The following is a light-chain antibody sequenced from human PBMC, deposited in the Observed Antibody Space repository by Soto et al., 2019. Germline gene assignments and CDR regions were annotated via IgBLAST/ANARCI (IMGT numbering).Light chain of an antibody. Sequence: EIVLTQSPATLSLSPGERATLSCRASQSVSSYLAWYQQKAGQAPRLLIYDASNRATGIPARFSGSGSGTDFTLTISRLEPEDFAVYYCHQYGSSPPYSFGQGTRLEI. V-gene: IGKV3-11*01. CDR1: QSVSSY. CDR2: DAS. CDR3: HQYGSSPPYS. J-gene: IGKJ2*03.